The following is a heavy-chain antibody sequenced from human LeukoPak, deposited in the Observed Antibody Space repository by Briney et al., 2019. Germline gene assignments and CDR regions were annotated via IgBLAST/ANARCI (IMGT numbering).Heavy chain of an antibody. D-gene: IGHD3-10*01. J-gene: IGHJ1*01. CDR2: INHSGST. CDR3: ARGYPFLWFGTSAEYLQH. CDR1: GGSFSGYY. Sequence: PSETLSLTCAVYGGSFSGYYWSWIRQPPGKGLEWIGEINHSGSTNYNPSLKSRVTISVDTSKNQFSLKLSSVTAADTAVYYCARGYPFLWFGTSAEYLQHWGQGTLVTVSS. V-gene: IGHV4-34*01.